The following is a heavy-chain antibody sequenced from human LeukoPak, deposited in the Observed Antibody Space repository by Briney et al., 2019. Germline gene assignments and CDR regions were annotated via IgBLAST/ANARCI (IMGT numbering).Heavy chain of an antibody. J-gene: IGHJ4*02. CDR2: IIQDRSEK. D-gene: IGHD3-3*01. CDR3: ARSARLMKGVVEVTALDD. Sequence: GGSLRLSCAASGFTFSSHSMSWVRQAPGKGLEWVANIIQDRSEKNYVDSVKGRFTISRDNAKNTLNLQMNSLRAEDTAVYYCARSARLMKGVVEVTALDDWGQGTLVTVSS. V-gene: IGHV3-7*01. CDR1: GFTFSSHS.